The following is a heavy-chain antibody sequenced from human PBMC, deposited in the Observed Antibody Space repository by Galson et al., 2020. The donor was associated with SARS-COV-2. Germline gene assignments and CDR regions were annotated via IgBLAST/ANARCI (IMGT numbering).Heavy chain of an antibody. V-gene: IGHV3-7*03. Sequence: GESLKISCAASGFTFSSYWMSWVRQAPGKGLEWVANIKQDGSEKYYVDSVKGRFTISRDNAKNSLYLQMNSLRAEDTAVYYCARRDGRFMITFGGALVQYYFDYWGQGTLVTVSS. D-gene: IGHD3-16*01. CDR2: IKQDGSEK. J-gene: IGHJ4*02. CDR1: GFTFSSYW. CDR3: ARRDGRFMITFGGALVQYYFDY.